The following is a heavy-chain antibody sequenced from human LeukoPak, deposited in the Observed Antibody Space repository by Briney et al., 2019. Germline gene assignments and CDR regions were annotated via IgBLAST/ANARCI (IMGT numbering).Heavy chain of an antibody. V-gene: IGHV3-74*01. J-gene: IGHJ5*02. CDR1: GFTFSSSW. CDR3: VKASSSSPQYNWFDA. D-gene: IGHD6-6*01. Sequence: GGSLRLSCAASGFTFSSSWMHWVRQAPEKGLVWVSRINSDGSSTSYADSVKGRFTISRDNSKNTLYLQMNSLRAEDTALYYCVKASSSSPQYNWFDAWGQGTLVTVSS. CDR2: INSDGSST.